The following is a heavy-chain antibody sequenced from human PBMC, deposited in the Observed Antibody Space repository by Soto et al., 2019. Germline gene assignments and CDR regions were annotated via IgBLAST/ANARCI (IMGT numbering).Heavy chain of an antibody. CDR1: SDSFSGYY. J-gene: IGHJ5*02. Sequence: QVQLQESGPGLLRPSDTLSLTCTVSSDSFSGYYWSWIRQPAGKGLEWIGRVYTNGATNYNPSLTSRVTVSVDTSRKQFSLKLRFATAADTAVYYCAREAAETVGDGYWCDPWGQGVQVTVSS. V-gene: IGHV4-4*07. CDR2: VYTNGAT. CDR3: AREAAETVGDGYWCDP. D-gene: IGHD6-13*01.